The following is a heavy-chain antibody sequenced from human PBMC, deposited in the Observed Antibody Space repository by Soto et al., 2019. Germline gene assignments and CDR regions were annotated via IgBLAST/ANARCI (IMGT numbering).Heavy chain of an antibody. J-gene: IGHJ6*02. CDR1: GGSITSGDYY. CDR2: IYYDGGT. CDR3: ARDSFNYYYGMDV. Sequence: QVQLQESGPGLVKSSQTLSLTCTVSGGSITSGDYYWSWIRQSPGEGLEWIGYIYYDGGTYYTPSLKSRLTISLDTSKNQFSLKLSSVTAADTAVYYCARDSFNYYYGMDVWGQGTSVTVSS. V-gene: IGHV4-30-4*01.